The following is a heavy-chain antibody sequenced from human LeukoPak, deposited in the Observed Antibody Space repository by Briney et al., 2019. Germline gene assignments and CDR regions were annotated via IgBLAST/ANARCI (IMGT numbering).Heavy chain of an antibody. J-gene: IGHJ5*02. CDR2: ISGDGGNT. CDR1: GFTFDDYA. V-gene: IGHV3-43*02. CDR3: ARDSGSGSPNKWFDP. D-gene: IGHD3-10*01. Sequence: GGSLRLSCAASGFTFDDYAMHWVRQAPGKGLEWVSLISGDGGNTYYADSVKGRFTISRDNAKNTLYLQLNSLKPEDTAVYYCARDSGSGSPNKWFDPWGQGTLVTVSS.